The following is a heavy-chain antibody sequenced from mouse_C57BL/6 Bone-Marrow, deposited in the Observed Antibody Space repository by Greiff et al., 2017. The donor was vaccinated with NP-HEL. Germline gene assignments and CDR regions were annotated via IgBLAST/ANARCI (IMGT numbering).Heavy chain of an antibody. CDR3: ARGEGRGFDY. Sequence: EVQLQQSGPELVKPGASVKISCKASGYTFTDYYMNWVKQSHGKSLEWIGDINPNNGGTSYNQKFKGKATLTVDKSSSTASMELRSLTSEDSAVYYCARGEGRGFDYWGQGTTLTVSS. CDR2: INPNNGGT. V-gene: IGHV1-26*01. D-gene: IGHD3-3*01. CDR1: GYTFTDYY. J-gene: IGHJ2*01.